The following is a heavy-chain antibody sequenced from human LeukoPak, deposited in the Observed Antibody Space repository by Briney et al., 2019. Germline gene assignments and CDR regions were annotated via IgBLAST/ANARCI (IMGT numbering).Heavy chain of an antibody. CDR3: AKSNGYGLVDI. CDR2: IFYSGST. CDR1: GGSFSGYY. V-gene: IGHV4-34*12. D-gene: IGHD3-10*01. J-gene: IGHJ3*02. Sequence: KPSETLSLTCAVYGGSFSGYYWSWIRRPPGKGLEWIGNIFYSGSTYYSPSLRSRVTISLDTSRNQFSLKLNSVTAADTAVYYCAKSNGYGLVDIWGQGTMVTVSP.